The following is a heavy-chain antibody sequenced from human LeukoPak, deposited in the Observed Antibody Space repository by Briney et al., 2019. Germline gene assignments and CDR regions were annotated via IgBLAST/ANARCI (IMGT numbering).Heavy chain of an antibody. CDR3: ARVPLDCSSTSCYTFDY. J-gene: IGHJ4*02. CDR1: GGSISSHY. CDR2: IYYSGST. Sequence: SETLSLTCTVSGGSISSHYWSWIRQPPGKGLEWIGCIYYSGSTNYNPSLKSRVTISVDTSKNQFSLKLSSVTAADTAVYYCARVPLDCSSTSCYTFDYWGQGTLVTVSS. V-gene: IGHV4-59*11. D-gene: IGHD2-2*02.